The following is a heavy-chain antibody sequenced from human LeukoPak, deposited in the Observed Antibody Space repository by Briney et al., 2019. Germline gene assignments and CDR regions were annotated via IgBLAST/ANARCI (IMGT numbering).Heavy chain of an antibody. D-gene: IGHD5-12*01. CDR2: INAGNGNT. Sequence: ASVNLSFTASGSSFTIYAMHWVGQAPGPRREWMGWINAGNGNTKNSQKFHVRATITRDTYASTGYMELSSLRSQDTAVYYCESGSGYDPFDYWGQGTLVTVSS. V-gene: IGHV1-3*01. CDR1: GSSFTIYA. J-gene: IGHJ4*02. CDR3: ESGSGYDPFDY.